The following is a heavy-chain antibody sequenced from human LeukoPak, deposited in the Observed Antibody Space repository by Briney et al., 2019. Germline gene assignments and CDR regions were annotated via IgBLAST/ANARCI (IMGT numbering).Heavy chain of an antibody. CDR1: GGSISSYY. CDR2: IYYSGST. Sequence: PSETLSLTCTVSGGSISSYYRSWIRQPPGKGLEWIGYIYYSGSTNYNPSLKSRVTILVDTSKNQFSLKLSSVSAADTAVYYCARAPRGYSFDSWGQGTLVTVSS. J-gene: IGHJ4*02. CDR3: ARAPRGYSFDS. V-gene: IGHV4-59*12. D-gene: IGHD5-18*01.